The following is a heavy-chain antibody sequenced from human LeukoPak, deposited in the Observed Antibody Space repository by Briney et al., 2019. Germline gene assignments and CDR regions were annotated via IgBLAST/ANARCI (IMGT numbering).Heavy chain of an antibody. Sequence: SETLSLTCTVSGGSISSYYWSWIRQPPGKGLEWIRYIYYSGSTNYNPSLKSRVTISVDTSKNQFSLKLSSVTAADTAVYYCARGPLRHYYGSGDDAFDIWGQGTMVTVSS. J-gene: IGHJ3*02. CDR3: ARGPLRHYYGSGDDAFDI. D-gene: IGHD3-10*01. CDR1: GGSISSYY. V-gene: IGHV4-59*01. CDR2: IYYSGST.